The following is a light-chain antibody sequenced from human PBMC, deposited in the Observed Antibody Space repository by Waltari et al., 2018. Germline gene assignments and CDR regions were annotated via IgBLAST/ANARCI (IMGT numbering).Light chain of an antibody. Sequence: HSALTQPPSASGSPGQSVTISCTGTSADVGGYDYVSWYQQHPGKVPKLIMYDVTKRPSGVPPRFSASKSGNSASLTVSGLQAEDEADYYCSSHAGNNLWIFGGGTKVTVL. CDR1: SADVGGYDY. J-gene: IGLJ2*01. CDR3: SSHAGNNLWI. CDR2: DVT. V-gene: IGLV2-8*01.